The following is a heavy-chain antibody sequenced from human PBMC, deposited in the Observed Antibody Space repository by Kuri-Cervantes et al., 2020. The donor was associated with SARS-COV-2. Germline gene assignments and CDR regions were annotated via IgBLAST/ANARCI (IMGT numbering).Heavy chain of an antibody. J-gene: IGHJ6*02. CDR2: IYYSGST. Sequence: SETLSLTCTVSGGSVSSGSYYWSWIRQPPGKGLEWIGYIYYSGSTNYNPSLKSRVTISVDTSKNQFSLKLSSVTAADTAVYYCARGARKNYDILTGYYWYYGMDVWGQGTTVTVSS. V-gene: IGHV4-61*01. D-gene: IGHD3-9*01. CDR3: ARGARKNYDILTGYYWYYGMDV. CDR1: GGSVSSGSYY.